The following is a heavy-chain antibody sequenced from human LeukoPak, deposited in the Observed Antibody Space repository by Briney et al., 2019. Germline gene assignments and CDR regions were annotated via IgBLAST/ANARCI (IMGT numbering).Heavy chain of an antibody. J-gene: IGHJ5*02. CDR1: GYTYTNYD. CDR2: MNPNSGNT. D-gene: IGHD1-26*01. Sequence: ASVKVSCKTSGYTYTNYDINWVRQATGQGLEWMGWMNPNSGNTGYAQKFQGRVTITRDTSISTAYMELSSLRSDDTAVYYCARDRYSGSYYSEINWFDPWGQGTLVTVSS. V-gene: IGHV1-8*03. CDR3: ARDRYSGSYYSEINWFDP.